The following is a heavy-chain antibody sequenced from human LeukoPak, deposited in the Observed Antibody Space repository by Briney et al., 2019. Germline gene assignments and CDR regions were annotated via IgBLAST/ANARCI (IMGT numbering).Heavy chain of an antibody. CDR1: GGSISSSRHY. Sequence: PSETLSLTCTVSGGSISSSRHYWGWIRQPPGKGLEWIGNILYSGSTNYNPSLKSRDTISVGTSKNQFSLKLSSVTAADTAEYYCVRRVAGSGYCDYWGQGTLVTVSS. V-gene: IGHV4-39*01. J-gene: IGHJ4*02. D-gene: IGHD3-22*01. CDR3: VRRVAGSGYCDY. CDR2: ILYSGST.